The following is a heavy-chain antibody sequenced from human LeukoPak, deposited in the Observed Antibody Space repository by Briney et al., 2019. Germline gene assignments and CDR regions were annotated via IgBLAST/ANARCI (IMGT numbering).Heavy chain of an antibody. D-gene: IGHD3-16*01. CDR1: GGSISSSSHY. Sequence: SETLSLTCTVSGGSISSSSHYWGWIRQPPGKRLEWIGSIYYSGSAYSNPSLQSRVTIYVETCKNPFSRLLRSVTAADTPVYYRARITSHYVSYYEYWAQGTLVTVSS. J-gene: IGHJ4*02. CDR2: IYYSGSA. CDR3: ARITSHYVSYYEY. V-gene: IGHV4-39*01.